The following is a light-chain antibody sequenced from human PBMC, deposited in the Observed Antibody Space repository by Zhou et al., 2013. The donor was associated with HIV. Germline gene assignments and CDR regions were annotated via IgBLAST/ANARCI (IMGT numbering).Light chain of an antibody. CDR2: AAS. V-gene: IGKV1-13*02. CDR3: QQYYSYPHT. Sequence: AIQMTQSPSSLSASVGDRVTITCRSSQTIHTFLNWYQQRPGKAPSLLIFAASRLQNGVPSRFSGSGSGAHFTLTISCLQSEDFATYYCQQYYSYPHTFGPGTKVDIK. J-gene: IGKJ3*01. CDR1: QTIHTF.